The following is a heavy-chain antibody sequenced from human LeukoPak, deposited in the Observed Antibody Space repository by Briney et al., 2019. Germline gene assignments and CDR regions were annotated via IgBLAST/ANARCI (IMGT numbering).Heavy chain of an antibody. V-gene: IGHV3-33*06. CDR3: AKEASGYGYYFDY. CDR1: GFTFSSYG. Sequence: QPGGSLRLSCAASGFTFSSYGMHWVRQAPGKGLEWVAVIWYDGSNKYYADSVKGRFTISRDNSKNTLYLQMSSLRAEDTAVYYCAKEASGYGYYFDYWGQGTLVTVSS. D-gene: IGHD3-10*01. CDR2: IWYDGSNK. J-gene: IGHJ4*02.